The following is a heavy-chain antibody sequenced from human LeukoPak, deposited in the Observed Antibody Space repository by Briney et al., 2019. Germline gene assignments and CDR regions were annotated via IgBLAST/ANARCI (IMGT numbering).Heavy chain of an antibody. Sequence: PGGSLRLSCAASGFTFSSYAMSWVRHAPGKGLEWVSAISGSGGRTYYADSVKGRFTISRDNSENTPYLQMNSLRAEDTAVYYCAKGKSCYYDSSGSVFDYWGQGTLVTVSS. D-gene: IGHD3-22*01. V-gene: IGHV3-23*01. CDR2: ISGSGGRT. CDR1: GFTFSSYA. CDR3: AKGKSCYYDSSGSVFDY. J-gene: IGHJ4*02.